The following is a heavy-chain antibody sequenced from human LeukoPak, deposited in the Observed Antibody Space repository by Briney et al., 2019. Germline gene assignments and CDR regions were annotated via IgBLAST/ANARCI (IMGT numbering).Heavy chain of an antibody. V-gene: IGHV1-2*02. CDR1: GYTFTSYD. CDR2: MNPNSGGT. Sequence: ASVKVSCKASGYTFTSYDINWVRQATGQGLEWMGWMNPNSGGTNYAQKFQGRVTMTRDTSISTAYMELSRLRSDDTAVYYCARGDIVVVPAAPTHYWGQGTLVTVSS. D-gene: IGHD2-2*01. J-gene: IGHJ4*02. CDR3: ARGDIVVVPAAPTHY.